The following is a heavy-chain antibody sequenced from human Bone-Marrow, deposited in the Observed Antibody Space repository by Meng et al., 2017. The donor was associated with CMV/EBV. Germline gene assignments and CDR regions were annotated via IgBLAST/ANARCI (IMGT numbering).Heavy chain of an antibody. CDR1: GFTFSSYA. V-gene: IGHV3-30-3*01. CDR3: ARVGHLAANFAD. J-gene: IGHJ4*02. CDR2: ISYDGSNK. D-gene: IGHD6-13*01. Sequence: GESLKISCAASGFTFSSYAMHWVRQAPGKGLEWVAVISYDGSNKYYADSVKGRFTISRDNSKNTLYLQMNSLRAEDTAVYYCARVGHLAANFADWGQGTLVTVSS.